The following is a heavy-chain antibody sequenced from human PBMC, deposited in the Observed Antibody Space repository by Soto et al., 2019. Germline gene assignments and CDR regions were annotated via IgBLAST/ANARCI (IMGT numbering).Heavy chain of an antibody. J-gene: IGHJ4*02. D-gene: IGHD5-12*01. Sequence: DVQLLESGGGLVQPGGSLRLSCAASGFSFSSYAMVWVRQAPGKGLERVAVISARGGSSYLSDFVKGRFTLSRDNSKNVLSLEMNSLRAEDTAIYFCAKGSIEYSAAVDNWGQGTLVVVSS. CDR1: GFSFSSYA. CDR3: AKGSIEYSAAVDN. V-gene: IGHV3-23*01. CDR2: ISARGGSS.